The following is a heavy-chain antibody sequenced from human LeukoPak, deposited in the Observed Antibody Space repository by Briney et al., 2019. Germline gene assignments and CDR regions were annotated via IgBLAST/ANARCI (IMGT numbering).Heavy chain of an antibody. CDR2: VSYDGST. D-gene: IGHD6-13*01. V-gene: IGHV4-59*08. CDR1: GGSIGNYY. Sequence: SETLSLTCTVSGGSIGNYYWSWIRQPPGKGLEWIGYVSYDGSTNYNPSLKSRVTISLDTSKNQVSLNLSSVTAADTAVYYCARSQQLIRTFDYWGQGTLVTVSS. J-gene: IGHJ4*02. CDR3: ARSQQLIRTFDY.